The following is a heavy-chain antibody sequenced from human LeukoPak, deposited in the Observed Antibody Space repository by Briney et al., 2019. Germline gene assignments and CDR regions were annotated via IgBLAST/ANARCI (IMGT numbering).Heavy chain of an antibody. V-gene: IGHV3-7*03. Sequence: GGSLRLSCVASGFTFSGYWMSCVRQAPGKGLEWVGNIKQDGSEKYYVDSVKGRFTISRDNAKNSLYLQMNSLRAEDTAMYYCARDQGVRGVSNNYWGQGTLVTVSS. J-gene: IGHJ4*02. CDR1: GFTFSGYW. D-gene: IGHD3-10*01. CDR2: IKQDGSEK. CDR3: ARDQGVRGVSNNY.